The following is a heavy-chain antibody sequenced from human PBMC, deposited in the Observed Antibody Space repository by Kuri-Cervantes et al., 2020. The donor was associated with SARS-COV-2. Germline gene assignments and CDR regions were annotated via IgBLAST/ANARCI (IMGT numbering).Heavy chain of an antibody. Sequence: GESLKISCAASGFTFSSYSMNWVRQAPGKGLEWVSSISSSSSSYIYYADSVKGRFTISRDNAKNSLYLQMNSLRAEDTAVYYCAREVGYCDSGRCYGLDAFDIWGQGTMVTVSS. J-gene: IGHJ3*02. CDR2: ISSSSSSYI. CDR1: GFTFSSYS. V-gene: IGHV3-21*01. CDR3: AREVGYCDSGRCYGLDAFDI. D-gene: IGHD2-2*01.